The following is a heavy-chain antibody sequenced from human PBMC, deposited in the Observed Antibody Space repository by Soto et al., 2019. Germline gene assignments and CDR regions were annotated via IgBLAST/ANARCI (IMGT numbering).Heavy chain of an antibody. CDR2: IKSKIAGETT. D-gene: IGHD6-19*01. Sequence: EAQLVESGGGWVKPGGSLRLSCAASGFTFSNVWMHWVRQAPGKGLEWVGSIKSKIAGETTDYAAPVKGRFSISRDDSKNTLYLQMNSFNTEDTAVYYCTPLALKYGSGWYDFSDWSQGTLVTVSS. V-gene: IGHV3-15*07. CDR3: TPLALKYGSGWYDFSD. CDR1: GFTFSNVW. J-gene: IGHJ4*02.